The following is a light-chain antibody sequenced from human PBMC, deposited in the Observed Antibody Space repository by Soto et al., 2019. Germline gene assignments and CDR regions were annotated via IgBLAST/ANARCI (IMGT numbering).Light chain of an antibody. J-gene: IGKJ4*01. CDR1: QSVDRY. CDR2: DTS. CDR3: QQRLDWPPLT. Sequence: EIVLTQSPATLSLSPGERATLSCRASQSVDRYLLWYQQKPGQPPRLLIYDTSNRATGVPARFSGSGSGTDFTLTISSLEPEDFAVYYCQQRLDWPPLTFGGGTKVEIK. V-gene: IGKV3-11*01.